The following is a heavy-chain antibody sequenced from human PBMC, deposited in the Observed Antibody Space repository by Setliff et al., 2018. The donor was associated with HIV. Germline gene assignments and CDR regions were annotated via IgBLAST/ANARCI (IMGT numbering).Heavy chain of an antibody. Sequence: SETLSLTCTVSGGSMSSYYWSWIRQPPGKGLEWNGYIYYSGGTNYNPSLKSRVTISVDTSKNQFSLKLRSVTAADTAVYYCVRTYNDLENYYHHYYMDVWGKGTTVTVSS. CDR2: IYYSGGT. D-gene: IGHD1-1*01. J-gene: IGHJ6*03. CDR3: VRTYNDLENYYHHYYMDV. CDR1: GGSMSSYY. V-gene: IGHV4-59*08.